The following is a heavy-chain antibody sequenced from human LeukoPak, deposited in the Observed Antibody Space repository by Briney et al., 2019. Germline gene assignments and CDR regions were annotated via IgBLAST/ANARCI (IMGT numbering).Heavy chain of an antibody. V-gene: IGHV3-23*01. CDR2: ISGRSDNT. CDR3: AKWGDYDVLAGYYVSDF. J-gene: IGHJ4*02. CDR1: GFIFSNYA. D-gene: IGHD3-9*01. Sequence: GGSLRLSCAASGFIFSNYAMYWVRQAPGKGLEWVSAISGRSDNTYYADSVKGRFTLSRDSSKNTLYLQMNSLRADDTAVYYCAKWGDYDVLAGYYVSDFWGQGTLVTVSS.